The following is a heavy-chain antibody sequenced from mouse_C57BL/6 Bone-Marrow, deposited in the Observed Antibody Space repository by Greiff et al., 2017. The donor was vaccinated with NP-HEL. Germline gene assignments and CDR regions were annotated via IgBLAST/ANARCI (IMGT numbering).Heavy chain of an antibody. CDR3: ARSYYYGSSLAY. Sequence: QVPLQQSGAELARPGASVKMSCKASGYTFTSYTMHWVKQRPGQGLEWIGYINPSSGYTKYNQKFKDKATLTADKSSSTAYMQLSSLTSEDSAVYYCARSYYYGSSLAYWGQGTLVTVSA. J-gene: IGHJ3*01. CDR2: INPSSGYT. CDR1: GYTFTSYT. V-gene: IGHV1-4*01. D-gene: IGHD1-1*01.